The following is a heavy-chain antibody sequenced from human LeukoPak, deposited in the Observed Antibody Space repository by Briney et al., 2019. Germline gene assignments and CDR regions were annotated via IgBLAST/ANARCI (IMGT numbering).Heavy chain of an antibody. CDR2: INPSGGST. CDR1: GYTFTRYY. V-gene: IGHV1-46*01. Sequence: ASVKVSCKASGYTFTRYYMHWVRQAPGQGLEWMGIINPSGGSTSYAQKFQGRVTMTRDTSTSTVYMELSNLRSEDKAVYYCARHRLHRLYYDNSGYYHAAFDMWGRRTMVTVSS. D-gene: IGHD3-22*01. CDR3: ARHRLHRLYYDNSGYYHAAFDM. J-gene: IGHJ3*02.